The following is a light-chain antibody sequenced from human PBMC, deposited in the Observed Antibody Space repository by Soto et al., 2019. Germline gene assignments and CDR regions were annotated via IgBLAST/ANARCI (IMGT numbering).Light chain of an antibody. CDR1: QSVSSN. CDR2: GAS. CDR3: QQYNNWPPYT. V-gene: IGKV3-15*01. J-gene: IGKJ2*01. Sequence: EIVMTQSPATLSVSPGERATLSCRASQSVSSNLAWYQQKPGQASRLLIYGASTRATGIPARFSGSGSGTEFTLTISSLQSEDFPVYYCQQYNNWPPYTFGQGTKLEIK.